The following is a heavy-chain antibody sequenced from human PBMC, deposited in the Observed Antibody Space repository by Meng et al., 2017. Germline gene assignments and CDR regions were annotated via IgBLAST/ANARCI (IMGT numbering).Heavy chain of an antibody. CDR3: ASELLNYYGSGSYLGYFQH. V-gene: IGHV1-69*02. CDR1: GGTFSSYT. D-gene: IGHD3-10*01. CDR2: IIPILGIA. Sequence: QVPTVPSGAWVKNPGCSVKFSCQASGGTFSSYTLSWVRQAPGQGLEWMGRIIPILGIANYAQKFQGRVTITADKSTSTAYMELSSLRSEDTAVYYCASELLNYYGSGSYLGYFQHWGQGTLVTVSS. J-gene: IGHJ1*01.